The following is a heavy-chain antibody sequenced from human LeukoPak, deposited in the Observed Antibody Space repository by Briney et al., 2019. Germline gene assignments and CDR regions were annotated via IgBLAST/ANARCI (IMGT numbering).Heavy chain of an antibody. CDR1: GRTFSSYA. D-gene: IGHD6-19*01. J-gene: IGHJ3*02. CDR3: ARGGIAVASAFDI. CDR2: IIPIFGTA. V-gene: IGHV1-69*01. Sequence: SVKVSCKASGRTFSSYAISWVRQAPGQGLEWMGGIIPIFGTANYAQKFQGRVTITADESTSTAYMELSSLRSEDTAVYYCARGGIAVASAFDIWGQGTMVTVSS.